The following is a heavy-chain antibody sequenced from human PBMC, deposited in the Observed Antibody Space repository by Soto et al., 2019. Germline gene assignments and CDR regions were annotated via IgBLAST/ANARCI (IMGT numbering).Heavy chain of an antibody. CDR1: SGSISTSNW. CDR3: ARGNRDYYYYMDV. D-gene: IGHD3-10*01. Sequence: QVQLQESGPGLVKPSGTLSLTCAVSSGSISTSNWWSWVRQPPGKGLEWIGEIYRSGSTNYNPSLKSRVTISVDKSKNQSSLKLSSVTAADTAVYYCARGNRDYYYYMDVWGKGTTVTVSS. CDR2: IYRSGST. V-gene: IGHV4-4*02. J-gene: IGHJ6*03.